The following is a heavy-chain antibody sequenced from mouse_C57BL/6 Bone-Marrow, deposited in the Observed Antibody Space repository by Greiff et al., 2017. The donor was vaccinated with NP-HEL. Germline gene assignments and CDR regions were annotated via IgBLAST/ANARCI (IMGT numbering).Heavy chain of an antibody. Sequence: DVMLVESGGGLVQSGRSLRLSCATSGFTFSDFYMEWVRQAPGKGLEWIAASRNKANDYTTEYSASVKGRFIVSRDTSQSILYLQMNALRAEDTAIYYCARDEGWLRAMDYWGQGTSVTVSS. CDR2: SRNKANDYTT. J-gene: IGHJ4*01. D-gene: IGHD2-3*01. V-gene: IGHV7-1*01. CDR1: GFTFSDFY. CDR3: ARDEGWLRAMDY.